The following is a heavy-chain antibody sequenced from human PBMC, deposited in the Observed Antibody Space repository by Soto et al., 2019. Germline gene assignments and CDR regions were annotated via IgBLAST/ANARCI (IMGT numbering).Heavy chain of an antibody. Sequence: PGGSLRLSCAASGFTFSSYGITWVRQDPGKGLEWVSGISGSADSTYYADSVKGRFTISRDNSKNTLYLQMNSLRAEDTAVYFCAKGTRNWLSAFDIWGQGTMVTVSS. V-gene: IGHV3-23*01. CDR3: AKGTRNWLSAFDI. J-gene: IGHJ3*02. CDR1: GFTFSSYG. CDR2: ISGSADST. D-gene: IGHD1-20*01.